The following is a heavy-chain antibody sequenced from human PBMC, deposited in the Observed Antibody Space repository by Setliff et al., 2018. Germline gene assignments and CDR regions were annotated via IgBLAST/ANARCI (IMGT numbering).Heavy chain of an antibody. D-gene: IGHD2-21*01. J-gene: IGHJ5*02. CDR2: IYTTGNT. CDR3: ARYIPSAGCFDP. V-gene: IGHV4-61*02. Sequence: TSSETLSLTCTVSGDSITSGSDYWNWIRQPAGKGLEWIGRIYTTGNTNYNPSLKSRVTISVDTSKKQFSLMLTSVTAADTAVYYCARYIPSAGCFDPWGQGALVTVSS. CDR1: GDSITSGSDY.